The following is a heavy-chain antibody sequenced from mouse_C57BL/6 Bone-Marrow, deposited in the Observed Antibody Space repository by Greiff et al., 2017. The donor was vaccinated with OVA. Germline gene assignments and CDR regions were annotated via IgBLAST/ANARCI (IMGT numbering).Heavy chain of an antibody. V-gene: IGHV14-4*01. CDR3: TTITTVVARDWYFDV. Sequence: EVQLQQSGAELVRPGASVKLSCTASGFNIKDDYMHWVKQRPEQGLEWIGWIDPENGDTEYASKFQGKATITADTSSNTAYLQLSSLTSEDTAVYYCTTITTVVARDWYFDVWGTGTTVTVSS. J-gene: IGHJ1*03. CDR1: GFNIKDDY. CDR2: IDPENGDT. D-gene: IGHD1-1*01.